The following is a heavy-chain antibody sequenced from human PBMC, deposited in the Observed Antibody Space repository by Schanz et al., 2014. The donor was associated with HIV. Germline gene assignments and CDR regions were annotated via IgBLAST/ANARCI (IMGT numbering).Heavy chain of an antibody. D-gene: IGHD3-22*01. CDR3: AKDRNYYDDKYLGKGNYYYYYGMDV. J-gene: IGHJ6*02. CDR1: GFKFNSYG. V-gene: IGHV3-30*18. Sequence: QEQLVESGGGVVQPGRSLRLSCVASGFKFNSYGMHWVRQAPGKGLEWVAVISYDGSRKHFADSVKGRFTISRDNSKNTLYLQMKSLRAEDTAVYYCAKDRNYYDDKYLGKGNYYYYYGMDVWGQGTTVTVSS. CDR2: ISYDGSRK.